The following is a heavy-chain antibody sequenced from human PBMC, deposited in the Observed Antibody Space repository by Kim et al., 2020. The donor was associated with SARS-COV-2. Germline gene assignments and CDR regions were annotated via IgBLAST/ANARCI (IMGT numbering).Heavy chain of an antibody. D-gene: IGHD1-26*01. CDR2: IYNSGST. J-gene: IGHJ4*02. CDR3: ATGGGTHPFDY. CDR1: GGTISSSNW. Sequence: SETLSLTCAVSGGTISSSNWWSWVRQPPGRGLQLIGVIYNSGSTNYNPSLKSRVTISVDKTKNQFSLRLSTVTAADTAVYYCATGGGTHPFDYWGEATLVSVSS. V-gene: IGHV4-4*02.